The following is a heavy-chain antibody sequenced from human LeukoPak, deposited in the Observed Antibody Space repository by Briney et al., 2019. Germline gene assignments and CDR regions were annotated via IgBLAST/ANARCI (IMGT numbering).Heavy chain of an antibody. D-gene: IGHD3-3*01. V-gene: IGHV4-34*01. CDR3: ARTADLGVVIGYYYYYGMDV. Sequence: SETLSLTCAVYGGSFSGYYWSWIRQPPGKGLEWIGEINHSGSTNYNPSLKSRVTISVDTSKNQFSLKLSSVTAADTAVYYCARTADLGVVIGYYYYYGMDVWGQGTTVTVSS. J-gene: IGHJ6*02. CDR1: GGSFSGYY. CDR2: INHSGST.